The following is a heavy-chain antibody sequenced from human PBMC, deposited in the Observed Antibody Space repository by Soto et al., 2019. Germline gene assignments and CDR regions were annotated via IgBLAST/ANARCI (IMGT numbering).Heavy chain of an antibody. CDR1: GFTFGAYA. CDR3: TRGQSGRYDTSPHYFDY. D-gene: IGHD3-9*01. J-gene: IGHJ4*02. Sequence: DVQLVESGGGLVQPGRSLRLSCIASGFTFGAYAMSWVRQAPGKGLEWVGFTRGKAYGGTTEYAASVQGRFTISRDDSKGIAYLQTNSLKTEDTAVYFCTRGQSGRYDTSPHYFDYWGPGTQVTVSS. V-gene: IGHV3-49*04. CDR2: TRGKAYGGTT.